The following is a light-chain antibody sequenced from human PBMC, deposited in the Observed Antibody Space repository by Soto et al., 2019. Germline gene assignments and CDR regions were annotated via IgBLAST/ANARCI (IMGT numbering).Light chain of an antibody. CDR3: QQYNTYST. CDR2: AAS. J-gene: IGKJ5*01. Sequence: AIRMTQSPSSFSASTGDRVTITCRASQGISSYLAWYQQKLGKAPKLLIYAASTLQSGVPPRFSGSGSGTDFTLTISCLQSDDFATYYCQQYNTYSTFGQGTRLEIK. V-gene: IGKV1-8*01. CDR1: QGISSY.